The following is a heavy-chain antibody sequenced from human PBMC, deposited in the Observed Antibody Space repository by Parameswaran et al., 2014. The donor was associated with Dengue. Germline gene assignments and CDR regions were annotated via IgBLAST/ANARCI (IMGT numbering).Heavy chain of an antibody. CDR3: ARDGLRYDLWSGYRTEGFDI. J-gene: IGHJ3*02. V-gene: IGHV3-7*01. Sequence: WIRQPPGKGLEWVANIKEDGSDKFYVDSVKGRFTISRDNAKTSLYLRLSSLRAEDTAVYYCARDGLRYDLWSGYRTEGFDIWGQGTMVTVSS. D-gene: IGHD3-3*01. CDR2: IKEDGSDK.